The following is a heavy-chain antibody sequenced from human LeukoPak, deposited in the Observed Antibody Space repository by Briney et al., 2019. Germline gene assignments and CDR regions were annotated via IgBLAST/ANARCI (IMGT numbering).Heavy chain of an antibody. V-gene: IGHV1-2*02. D-gene: IGHD6-13*01. CDR3: ARRRVAAAGMGPPIDY. CDR2: INPNSGGT. CDR1: GYIFTSYY. Sequence: ASVKVSCKASGYIFTSYYMHWVRQAPGQGLECMGWINPNSGGTNYAQKFQGRVTMTRDTSISAAYMELSRLRSDDTAVYYCARRRVAAAGMGPPIDYWGQGTLVTVSS. J-gene: IGHJ4*02.